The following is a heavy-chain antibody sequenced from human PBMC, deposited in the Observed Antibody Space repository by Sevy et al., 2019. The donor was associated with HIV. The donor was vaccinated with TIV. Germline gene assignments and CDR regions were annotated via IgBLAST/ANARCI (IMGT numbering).Heavy chain of an antibody. V-gene: IGHV3-48*01. D-gene: IGHD2-2*01. Sequence: GGSLRLSCAASGFTFSSYSMNWVRQAPGKGLEWVSYISSSSSTIYYADSVKGRFTISRDNAKNSLYLQMNSLRAEDTAVYYCARDRPVGYCSSTSCYDNGGDAFDIWGQGTMVTVSS. CDR1: GFTFSSYS. J-gene: IGHJ3*02. CDR2: ISSSSSTI. CDR3: ARDRPVGYCSSTSCYDNGGDAFDI.